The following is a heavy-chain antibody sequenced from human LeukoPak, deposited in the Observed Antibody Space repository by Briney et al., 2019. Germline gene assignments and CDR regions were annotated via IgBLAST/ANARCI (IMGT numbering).Heavy chain of an antibody. CDR2: ISAYSGNT. Sequence: ASVKVSCKASGYTFTSYGISWVRQAPGQGLEWVGSISAYSGNTNYAQKLQDRVTMTTDASTTTAFMELRSLGSDDTAVYYCARDMMVVVIATGDYYFDYWGQGTLVTVSS. CDR3: ARDMMVVVIATGDYYFDY. D-gene: IGHD3-22*01. J-gene: IGHJ4*02. CDR1: GYTFTSYG. V-gene: IGHV1-18*01.